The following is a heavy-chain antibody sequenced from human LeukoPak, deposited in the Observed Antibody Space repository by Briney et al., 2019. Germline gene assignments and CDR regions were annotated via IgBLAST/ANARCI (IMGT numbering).Heavy chain of an antibody. CDR1: GGSISSYY. J-gene: IGHJ1*01. D-gene: IGHD6-25*01. V-gene: IGHV4-59*01. CDR3: ARGYSSDNEYFQH. Sequence: PSETLSLTCTVSGGSISSYYWSWIRQPPGKGLEWIGYIYYSGSTNYNPSLKSRVTISVNTSKNQFSLKLSSVTAADTAVYYCARGYSSDNEYFQHWGQGTLVTVSS. CDR2: IYYSGST.